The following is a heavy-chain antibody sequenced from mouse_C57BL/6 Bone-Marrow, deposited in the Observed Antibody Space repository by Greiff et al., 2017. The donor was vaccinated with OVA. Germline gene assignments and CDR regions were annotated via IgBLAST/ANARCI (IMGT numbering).Heavy chain of an antibody. CDR3: ARPYYSNYWYFDV. CDR2: IDPSDSET. CDR1: GYTFTSYW. J-gene: IGHJ1*03. V-gene: IGHV1-52*01. Sequence: VQLQQSGAELVRPGSSVKLSCKASGYTFTSYWMHWVKQRPIQGLEWIGNIDPSDSETHYNQKFKDKATLTVDKSSSTAYMQLSSLTSEDSAVYYCARPYYSNYWYFDVWGTGTTVTVSS. D-gene: IGHD2-5*01.